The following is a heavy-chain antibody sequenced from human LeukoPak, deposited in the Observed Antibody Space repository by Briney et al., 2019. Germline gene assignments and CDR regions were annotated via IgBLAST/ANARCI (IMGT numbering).Heavy chain of an antibody. CDR1: GGSFSGYY. CDR2: INHSGST. CDR3: ARAAYYYDSSGPDL. V-gene: IGHV4-34*01. Sequence: SETLSLTCAVYGGSFSGYYWSWIRQPPGKGLEWIGQINHSGSTNYNPSLKSRVTISVDTYKNQFSLKLSSVTAADTAVYYCARAAYYYDSSGPDLWGQGTLVTVSS. D-gene: IGHD3-22*01. J-gene: IGHJ5*02.